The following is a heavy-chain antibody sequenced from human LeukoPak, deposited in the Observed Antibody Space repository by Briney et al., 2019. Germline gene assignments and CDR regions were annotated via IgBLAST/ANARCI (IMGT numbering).Heavy chain of an antibody. CDR2: TRNKANSYTT. Sequence: GGSLRLSCVASEFSFMKAWMSWVRQTPGKGLEWVGRTRNKANSYTTEYAASVKGRFTISRDDSKNSLYLQMNSLKTEDTAVYYCARGPRRGQLWSWYFDLWGRGTLVTVSS. CDR1: EFSFMKAW. D-gene: IGHD5-18*01. CDR3: ARGPRRGQLWSWYFDL. V-gene: IGHV3-72*01. J-gene: IGHJ2*01.